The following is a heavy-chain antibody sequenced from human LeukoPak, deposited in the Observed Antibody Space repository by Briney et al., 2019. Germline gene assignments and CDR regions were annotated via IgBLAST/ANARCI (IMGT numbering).Heavy chain of an antibody. D-gene: IGHD3-22*01. V-gene: IGHV4-59*01. CDR2: IYYSGSP. CDR1: GGSISSDY. J-gene: IGHJ3*02. CDR3: ARILSATYYYDSSGWAPGLNYAFDI. Sequence: TSETLSLTCTVSGGSISSDYWSWIRQPPGKGLEWIGYIYYSGSPNYNPSLKSRVTISLDTSKNQFSLKLSSVTAADTAVYYCARILSATYYYDSSGWAPGLNYAFDIWGQGTMVTVSS.